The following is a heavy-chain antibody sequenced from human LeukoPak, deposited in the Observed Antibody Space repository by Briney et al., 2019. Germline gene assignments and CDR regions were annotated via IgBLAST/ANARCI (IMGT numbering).Heavy chain of an antibody. CDR2: ISYDGSKK. J-gene: IGHJ5*02. CDR3: AKGGYCSGGSCYSGRRFDP. CDR1: GFTFDSYV. V-gene: IGHV3-30*04. Sequence: GGSLRLSCAASGFTFDSYVVHWVRQAPGKGLEWVAAISYDGSKKYYADSVKGRFTISRDNFKNTLYLQMNSLRAEDTAVYYCAKGGYCSGGSCYSGRRFDPWGQGTLVTVSS. D-gene: IGHD2-15*01.